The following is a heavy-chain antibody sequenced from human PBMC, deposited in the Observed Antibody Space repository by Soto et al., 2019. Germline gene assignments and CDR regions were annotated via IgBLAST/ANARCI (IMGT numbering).Heavy chain of an antibody. Sequence: SETLSLTCTVSGGSISSSYWSWIRQPPGKGLEWIGEIYHSGSTNHNPSLKSRVTISVDTSKNQVSLKLSSVTAADTAVYYCAREGVVATTNGWFDPWGQGTLVTVSS. V-gene: IGHV4-59*12. D-gene: IGHD5-12*01. CDR2: IYHSGST. CDR1: GGSISSSY. CDR3: AREGVVATTNGWFDP. J-gene: IGHJ5*02.